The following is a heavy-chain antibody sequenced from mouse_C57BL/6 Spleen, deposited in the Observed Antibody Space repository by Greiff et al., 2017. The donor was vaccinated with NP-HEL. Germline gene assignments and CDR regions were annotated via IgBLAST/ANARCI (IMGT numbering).Heavy chain of an antibody. V-gene: IGHV2-2*01. D-gene: IGHD1-1*01. J-gene: IGHJ2*01. CDR2: IWSGGST. CDR3: ARNRDYAYYFDY. CDR1: GFSLTSYG. Sequence: VQRVESGPGLVQPSQCLSITCTVSGFSLTSYGVHWVRQSPGKGLEWLGVIWSGGSTAYNAAFISRLSISKDNSKIQVFFKMNSLQACDTSIYYSARNRDYAYYFDYWGQGTTLTVSS.